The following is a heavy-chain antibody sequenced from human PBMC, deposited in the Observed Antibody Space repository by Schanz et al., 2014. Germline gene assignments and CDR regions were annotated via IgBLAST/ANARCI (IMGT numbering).Heavy chain of an antibody. V-gene: IGHV1-18*01. CDR1: GYTFSSYG. J-gene: IGHJ2*01. Sequence: QVQLVQSGAEVKKPGASVKVSCKTSGYTFSSYGITWVRQAPGQGLEWMGWISPYNGNTNYAPKVQGRVNMTRNTSISTAYMELRSLRSDDTAHYYCVRVPSRDVSFDLWGRGTLVTVSS. CDR2: ISPYNGNT. CDR3: VRVPSRDVSFDL. D-gene: IGHD3-16*01.